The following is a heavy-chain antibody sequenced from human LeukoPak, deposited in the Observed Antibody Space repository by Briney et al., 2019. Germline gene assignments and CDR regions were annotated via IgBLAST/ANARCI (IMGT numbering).Heavy chain of an antibody. CDR1: GFTFSSYG. D-gene: IGHD3-22*01. CDR3: ARDKPPPYYYDSSGIFDY. CDR2: IWYDGSNK. V-gene: IGHV3-33*01. J-gene: IGHJ4*02. Sequence: GRSLRPSCAASGFTFSSYGMHCVRQAPGKGLEWLAVIWYDGSNKYYAGSVKGRFTISRDNSKNTLYLQMNSLRAEDTAVYYCARDKPPPYYYDSSGIFDYWGQGTLVTVSS.